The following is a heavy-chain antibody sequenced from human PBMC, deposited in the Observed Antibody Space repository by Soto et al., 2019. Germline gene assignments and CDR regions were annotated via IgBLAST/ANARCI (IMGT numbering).Heavy chain of an antibody. Sequence: GGSLRLSCAASGFTFSSYGMHWVRQAPGKGLEWVAVISYDGSNKYYADSVKGRFTISRDNSKNTLFLQMNSLRAEDTAVYYCARPLWRDDYNWGYFDLWGRGTLVTVSS. CDR3: ARPLWRDDYNWGYFDL. CDR1: GFTFSSYG. V-gene: IGHV3-30*03. CDR2: ISYDGSNK. D-gene: IGHD4-4*01. J-gene: IGHJ2*01.